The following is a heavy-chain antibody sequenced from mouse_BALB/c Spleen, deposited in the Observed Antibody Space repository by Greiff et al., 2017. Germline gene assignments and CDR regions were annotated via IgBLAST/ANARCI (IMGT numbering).Heavy chain of an antibody. Sequence: VQLQQSGAELAKPGASVKMSCKASGYTFTSYWMHWVKQRPGQGLEWIGYINPSTGYTEYNQKFKDKATLTADKSSSTAYMQLSSLTSEDSAVYYCARSSDGYYFDYWGQGTTLTVSS. J-gene: IGHJ2*01. CDR3: ARSSDGYYFDY. CDR2: INPSTGYT. CDR1: GYTFTSYW. D-gene: IGHD2-3*01. V-gene: IGHV1-7*01.